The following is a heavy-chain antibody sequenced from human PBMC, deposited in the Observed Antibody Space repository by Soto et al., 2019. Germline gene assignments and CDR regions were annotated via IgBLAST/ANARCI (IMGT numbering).Heavy chain of an antibody. D-gene: IGHD2-8*01. J-gene: IGHJ3*02. V-gene: IGHV3-23*01. Sequence: PGGSLRLSCAASGFTFSSYAMSWVRQAPGKGLEWVSAISGSGGSTYYADSVKGRFTISRDNSKNTLYLQMNSLRAEDTAVYYCALEGYCTNGVCYLNAFDIWGQGTMVTVSS. CDR1: GFTFSSYA. CDR3: ALEGYCTNGVCYLNAFDI. CDR2: ISGSGGST.